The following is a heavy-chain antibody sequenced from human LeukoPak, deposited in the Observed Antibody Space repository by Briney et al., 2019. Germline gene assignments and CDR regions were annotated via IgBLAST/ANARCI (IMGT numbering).Heavy chain of an antibody. CDR1: GFTFSSHA. J-gene: IGHJ4*02. V-gene: IGHV3-23*01. CDR3: AKSSYYYDSSGYSD. CDR2: ISGSGGST. D-gene: IGHD3-22*01. Sequence: PGGSLRLSCAASGFTFSSHAMSWVRQAPGKGLEWVSAISGSGGSTYYADSVKGRFTISRDNSKNTLYLQMNSLRAEDTAVYYCAKSSYYYDSSGYSDWGQGTLVTVSS.